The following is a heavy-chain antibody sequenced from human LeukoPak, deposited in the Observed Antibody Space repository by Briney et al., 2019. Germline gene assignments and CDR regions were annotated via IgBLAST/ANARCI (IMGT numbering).Heavy chain of an antibody. CDR3: ARDRVQIVGASSVYFQY. D-gene: IGHD1-26*01. CDR1: GYTITSSG. CDR2: ISGYNGNT. V-gene: IGHV1-18*01. Sequence: ASVKVSCKASGYTITSSGISWVRQAPGQGLEWMGWISGYNGNTKHAQRFQGRVTMTTDTSTTTAYMDLRSLRSDDTAMYFCARDRVQIVGASSVYFQYWGQGTLVTVSS. J-gene: IGHJ1*01.